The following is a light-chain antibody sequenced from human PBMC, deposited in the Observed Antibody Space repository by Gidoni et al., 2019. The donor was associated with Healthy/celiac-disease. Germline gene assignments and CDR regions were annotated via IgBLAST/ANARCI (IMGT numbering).Light chain of an antibody. CDR1: SLRSYY. Sequence: SSELTQDPSVSVALGQTVRITCHGDSLRSYYASWYQQQPGQAPVLVIYGKNNRPSGIPDRFSGSSSGNTASLTITGAQAEDEADYYCNSRDSSGNHLVFGGGTKLTVL. V-gene: IGLV3-19*01. CDR2: GKN. J-gene: IGLJ3*02. CDR3: NSRDSSGNHLV.